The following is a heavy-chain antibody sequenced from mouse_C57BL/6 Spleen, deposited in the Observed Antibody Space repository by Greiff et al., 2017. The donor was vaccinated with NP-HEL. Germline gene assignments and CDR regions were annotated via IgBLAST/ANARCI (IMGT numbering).Heavy chain of an antibody. Sequence: VQLQQSGAELVRPGASVTLSCKASGFTFTDYEMHWVKQTPVHGLEWIGAIDPEAGGTAYTQKFKGQAILTADKSTSTAYMQLRSLTSEDAAVYYCTREGGDGKGFAYWGQGTLVTVSA. V-gene: IGHV1-15*01. J-gene: IGHJ3*01. D-gene: IGHD2-1*01. CDR1: GFTFTDYE. CDR3: TREGGDGKGFAY. CDR2: IDPEAGGT.